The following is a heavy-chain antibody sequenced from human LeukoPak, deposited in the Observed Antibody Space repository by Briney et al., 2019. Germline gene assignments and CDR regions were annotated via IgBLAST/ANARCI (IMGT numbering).Heavy chain of an antibody. CDR2: IHTSGST. CDR1: GVSISSGGYY. CDR3: ARRRMLGVSGGCCWFDP. D-gene: IGHD3-16*01. Sequence: SQTLSLTCTVSGVSISSGGYYWRWIRQPPGKGLEWIGYIHTSGSTNYNPSLKSRVTISVDTSKNQFSLKLSSVTAADTAVYYCARRRMLGVSGGCCWFDPWGQGTLVTVSS. J-gene: IGHJ5*02. V-gene: IGHV4-61*09.